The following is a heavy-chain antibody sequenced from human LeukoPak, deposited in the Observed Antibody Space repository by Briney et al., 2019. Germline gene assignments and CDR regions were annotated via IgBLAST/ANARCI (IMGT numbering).Heavy chain of an antibody. J-gene: IGHJ4*02. CDR3: ARARAYYYDSSGYYPLDY. CDR2: ISAYNGNT. V-gene: IGHV1-18*01. Sequence: ASVKVSCKTSGYTFTSYGISWVRQAPGQGLEWMGWISAYNGNTNYAQKFQGRVAMTTDTSTSTGYMELRSLRSDDTAVYYCARARAYYYDSSGYYPLDYWGQGTLVTVSS. CDR1: GYTFTSYG. D-gene: IGHD3-22*01.